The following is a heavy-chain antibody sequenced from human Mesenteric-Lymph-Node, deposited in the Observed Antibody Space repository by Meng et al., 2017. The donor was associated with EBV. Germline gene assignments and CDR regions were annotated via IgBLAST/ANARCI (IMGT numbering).Heavy chain of an antibody. D-gene: IGHD3-10*01. V-gene: IGHV4-4*02. CDR3: ARERGAGTYQGFDF. J-gene: IGHJ4*02. CDR1: GGSITTNNY. CDR2: ISHNGHT. Sequence: QWQLQESGPGRRKPSGTLSLTCAVSGGSITTNNYWSWVRQPPGKGLEWIAEISHNGHTNYSPSLKSRVTISIDKSKNQFSLKVDSVTAADTAVYYCARERGAGTYQGFDFWGQGTLVTVSS.